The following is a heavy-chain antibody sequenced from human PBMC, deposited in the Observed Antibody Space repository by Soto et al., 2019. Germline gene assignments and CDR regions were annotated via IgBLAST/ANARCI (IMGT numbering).Heavy chain of an antibody. J-gene: IGHJ5*02. V-gene: IGHV3-11*01. Sequence: QVQLVESGGGLVKPGGSLRLSCAASGFTFTDYYMSWMRQAPGKGLEWLSYISSSGNTIFYATSVKGRFTISRDNAKNSLSLQMNSLTAEDTAVYYCARRLGFSGVGPSTSNWFDPWGQGTLFTVSS. CDR1: GFTFTDYY. D-gene: IGHD1-26*01. CDR3: ARRLGFSGVGPSTSNWFDP. CDR2: ISSSGNTI.